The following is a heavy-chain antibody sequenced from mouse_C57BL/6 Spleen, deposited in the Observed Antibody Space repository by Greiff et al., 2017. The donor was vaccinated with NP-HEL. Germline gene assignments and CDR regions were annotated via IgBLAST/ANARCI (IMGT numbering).Heavy chain of an antibody. CDR3: ANDGYYGFAY. D-gene: IGHD2-3*01. J-gene: IGHJ3*01. Sequence: EVQGVESGGDLVKPGGSLKLSCAASGFTFSSYGMSWVRQTPDKRLEWVATISSGGSYTYYPDSVKGRFTISRDNAKNTLYLQMSSLKSEDTAMYYCANDGYYGFAYWGQGTLVTVSA. V-gene: IGHV5-6*01. CDR1: GFTFSSYG. CDR2: ISSGGSYT.